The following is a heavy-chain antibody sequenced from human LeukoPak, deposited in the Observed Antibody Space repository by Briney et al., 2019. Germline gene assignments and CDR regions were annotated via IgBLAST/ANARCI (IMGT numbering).Heavy chain of an antibody. CDR1: GFTFSNTW. Sequence: GGSLRLSCAASGFTFSNTWMNWVRQAPGKGLEWVGHIKRKTDGGTTDYAAPVKGRFTISRDDSKNTLYLQMNSLKSEDTAVYYCTTLYGSGSYYWGQGTLVTVSS. V-gene: IGHV3-15*01. J-gene: IGHJ4*02. CDR3: TTLYGSGSYY. CDR2: IKRKTDGGTT. D-gene: IGHD3-10*01.